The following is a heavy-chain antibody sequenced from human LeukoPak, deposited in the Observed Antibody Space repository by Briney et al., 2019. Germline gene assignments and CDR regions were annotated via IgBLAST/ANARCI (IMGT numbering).Heavy chain of an antibody. CDR2: IYSGGNT. CDR3: ARGRVVRGVMAY. J-gene: IGHJ4*02. D-gene: IGHD3-10*01. V-gene: IGHV3-53*01. Sequence: GGSLRLSCAASGVSVSNDYISWVRQAPGKGLEWVSVIYSGGNTYYADSVKGRFTISRDNSKNTVYLQMNTVRAEDTAVYHCARGRVVRGVMAYWGQGTLVTVSS. CDR1: GVSVSNDY.